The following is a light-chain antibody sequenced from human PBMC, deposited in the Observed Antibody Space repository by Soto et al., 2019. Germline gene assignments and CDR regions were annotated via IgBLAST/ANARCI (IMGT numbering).Light chain of an antibody. J-gene: IGKJ1*01. V-gene: IGKV3-11*01. CDR2: DAS. CDR1: QTVSSY. CDR3: QQRSNWPPT. Sequence: IWLNQSPDTLPFAPGEKCPLHCRASQTVSSYLAWYQQKPGQAPRLLIYDASNRATGIPARFSGSGSGTDFTLTIGSLEPEDFAVYYCQQRSNWPPTFGQGTKVDIK.